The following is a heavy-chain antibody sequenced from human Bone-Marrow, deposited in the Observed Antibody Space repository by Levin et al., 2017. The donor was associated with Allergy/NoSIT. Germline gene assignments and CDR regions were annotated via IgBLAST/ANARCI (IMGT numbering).Heavy chain of an antibody. CDR1: GFTFSSYA. V-gene: IGHV3-23*01. CDR2: ISGSGGST. D-gene: IGHD6-6*01. CDR3: AKDLRYSSSSSFLYYYYYGMDV. J-gene: IGHJ6*02. Sequence: GESLKISCAASGFTFSSYAMSWVRQAPGKGLEWVSAISGSGGSTYYADSVKGRFTISRDNSKNTLYLQMNSLRAEDTAVYYCAKDLRYSSSSSFLYYYYYGMDVWGQGTTVTVSS.